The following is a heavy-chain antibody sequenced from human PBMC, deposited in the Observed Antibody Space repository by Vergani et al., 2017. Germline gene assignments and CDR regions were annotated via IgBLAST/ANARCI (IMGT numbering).Heavy chain of an antibody. CDR3: AKLPSAVVPAATWFDP. Sequence: VELLESGGGLAQPGGSLRVSCSASGFRVTTYYMSWVRQAPGKGLEWVSVISGSGGSTYYADSVKGRFTISRDNSKNTLYLQMNSLRAEDTAVYYCAKLPSAVVPAATWFDPWGQGTLVTVSS. CDR1: GFRVTTYY. CDR2: ISGSGGST. V-gene: IGHV3-23*01. D-gene: IGHD2-2*01. J-gene: IGHJ5*02.